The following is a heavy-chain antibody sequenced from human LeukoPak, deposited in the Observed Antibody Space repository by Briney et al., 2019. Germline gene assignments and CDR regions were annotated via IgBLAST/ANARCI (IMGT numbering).Heavy chain of an antibody. D-gene: IGHD1-26*01. CDR1: GYTFTGYY. Sequence: ASVKVSCKASGYTFTGYYMHWVRQAPGQGLEWMGWINPNSGGTNYAQKFQGRVTITRDTSASTAYMELSSLRSEDMAVYYCARGNSGSSYSAFDIWGQGTMVTVSS. J-gene: IGHJ3*02. CDR2: INPNSGGT. V-gene: IGHV1-2*02. CDR3: ARGNSGSSYSAFDI.